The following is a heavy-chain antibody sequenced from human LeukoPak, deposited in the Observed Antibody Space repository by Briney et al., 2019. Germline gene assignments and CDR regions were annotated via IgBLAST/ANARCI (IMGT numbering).Heavy chain of an antibody. V-gene: IGHV3-30*18. Sequence: GGSLRLSCAASGFTFSDCGMHWVRQAPGEGLEWVAVISFDGDTKIYADSVKGQFTISRDNSKNTVYLQMNSLRAEDTAVYYCAKCPRYSTNNEIDYWGQGTLVTVSS. CDR2: ISFDGDTK. CDR3: AKCPRYSTNNEIDY. CDR1: GFTFSDCG. D-gene: IGHD2-8*01. J-gene: IGHJ4*02.